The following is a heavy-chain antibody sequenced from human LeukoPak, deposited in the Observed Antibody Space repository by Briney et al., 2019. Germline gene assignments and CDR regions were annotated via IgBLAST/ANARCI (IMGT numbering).Heavy chain of an antibody. J-gene: IGHJ5*02. CDR1: GGSFTGYY. Sequence: SETLSLTCAVYGGSFTGYYWSWIRQPPGKGLEWIGEINRNGNTNYNPSLKSRVTMSADTSKNQLSLKLSSVTAADTAVYYCARPYYYDSRIDPWGQGILVTVSS. CDR3: ARPYYYDSRIDP. CDR2: INRNGNT. V-gene: IGHV4-34*01. D-gene: IGHD3-22*01.